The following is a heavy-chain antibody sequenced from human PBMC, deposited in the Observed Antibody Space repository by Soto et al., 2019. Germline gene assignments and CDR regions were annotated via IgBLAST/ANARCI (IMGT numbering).Heavy chain of an antibody. Sequence: GSLRLSCAASGFAASGFAFNNYNMNWVRQAPGKGLEWVSSISSSGTYIYYADSVKGRFTVSRDNAENSLYLQLNRLRAEDTAVYYCARGYIVVEVDASEPSVGFYDAFDICGRGTMVTVSS. CDR2: ISSSGTYI. J-gene: IGHJ3*02. D-gene: IGHD2-15*01. V-gene: IGHV3-21*01. CDR3: ARGYIVVEVDASEPSVGFYDAFDI. CDR1: GFAFNNYN.